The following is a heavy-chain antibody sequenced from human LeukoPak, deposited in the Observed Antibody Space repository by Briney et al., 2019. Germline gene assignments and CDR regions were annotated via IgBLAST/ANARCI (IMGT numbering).Heavy chain of an antibody. CDR1: GFTFSGYA. V-gene: IGHV3-23*01. CDR3: AKVSVVVPAARGNWFDP. J-gene: IGHJ5*02. CDR2: ISGSGGST. D-gene: IGHD2-2*01. Sequence: GGSLRLSCAASGFTFSGYAMSWVRQAPGKGLEWVSAISGSGGSTYYADSVKGRFTISRDNSKNTLYLQMNSLRAEDTAVYYCAKVSVVVPAARGNWFDPWGQGTLATVSS.